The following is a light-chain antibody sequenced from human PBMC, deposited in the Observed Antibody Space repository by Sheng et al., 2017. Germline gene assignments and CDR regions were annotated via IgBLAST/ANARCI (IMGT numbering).Light chain of an antibody. J-gene: IGKJ2*01. Sequence: EIVLTQSPATLSLSPGDRATLSCRASQSVSSYLAWYQQKPGQAPRLLIYDASNRATGIPARFSGSGSGTDFTLTISSLEPEDFAVYYCQRYSTSPPYTFGQGTRLEI. CDR1: QSVSSY. CDR3: QRYSTSPPYT. V-gene: IGKV3-11*01. CDR2: DAS.